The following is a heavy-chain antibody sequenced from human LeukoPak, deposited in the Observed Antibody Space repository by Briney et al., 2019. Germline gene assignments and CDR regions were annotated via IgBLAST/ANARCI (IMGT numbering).Heavy chain of an antibody. CDR2: VRYGSSNK. CDR1: GFTFSGYG. CDR3: ARDPYSGGYGAYYYYYMDV. J-gene: IGHJ6*03. Sequence: PGGSLRLSCAASGFTFSGYGMHWVRQAPGKGLEWVAFVRYGSSNKYYADSVRGRFTISRDNAENSLYLQMNSLRDEDTAVYYCARDPYSGGYGAYYYYYMDVWGKGTTVTVSS. V-gene: IGHV3-30*02. D-gene: IGHD6-19*01.